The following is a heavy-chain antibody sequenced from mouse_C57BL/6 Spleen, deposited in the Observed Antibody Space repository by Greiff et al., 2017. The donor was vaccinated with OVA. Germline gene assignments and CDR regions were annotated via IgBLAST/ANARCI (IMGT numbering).Heavy chain of an antibody. CDR1: GFTFSSYA. CDR2: ISDGGSYT. V-gene: IGHV5-4*01. D-gene: IGHD2-2*01. CDR3: AREGLRRGFDY. Sequence: VQLKESGGGLVKPGGSLKLSCAASGFTFSSYAMSWVRQTPEKRLEWVATISDGGSYTYYPDNVKGRFTISRDNAKNNLYLQMSHLKSEDTARYYCAREGLRRGFDYWGQGTTLTVSS. J-gene: IGHJ2*01.